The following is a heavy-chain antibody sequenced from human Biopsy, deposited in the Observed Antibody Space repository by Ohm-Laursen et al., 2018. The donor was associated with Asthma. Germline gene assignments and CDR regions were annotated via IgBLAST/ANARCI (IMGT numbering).Heavy chain of an antibody. CDR1: GYTFSRAG. CDR2: ISVYNGNT. J-gene: IGHJ6*02. D-gene: IGHD3-10*01. V-gene: IGHV1-18*01. CDR3: ARAVDYSRYYGIDV. Sequence: ASVKVSCKTSGYTFSRAGITWVRQAPGQGLEWMGWISVYNGNTKVAQKLQDRVTMITDTSTSTAYMELRSLRSDDTAVYFCARAVDYSRYYGIDVWGQGTTVTVS.